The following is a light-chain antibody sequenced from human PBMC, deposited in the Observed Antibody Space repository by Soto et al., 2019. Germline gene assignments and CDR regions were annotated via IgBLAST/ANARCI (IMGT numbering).Light chain of an antibody. J-gene: IGKJ1*01. Sequence: EIVLTQSPGTLSLSPGERATLSCRASQSVSSSYLAWHQQKPGQAPRLLIYGASSRATGIPDRFSGSGSGTDFTLTISRLEPEDFAVYYCQQYGSSYGTFGQGTKVDIK. CDR2: GAS. CDR1: QSVSSSY. CDR3: QQYGSSYGT. V-gene: IGKV3-20*01.